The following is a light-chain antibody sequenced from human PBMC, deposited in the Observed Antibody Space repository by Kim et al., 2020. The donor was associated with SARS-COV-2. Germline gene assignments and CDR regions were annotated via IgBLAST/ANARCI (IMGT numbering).Light chain of an antibody. J-gene: IGLJ1*01. V-gene: IGLV2-8*01. CDR1: SSDVGGYNY. Sequence: PGQAVTISCTGTSSDVGGYNYVSWYQQHPGKVPKLIIYAVNKRPSGVPDRFSGSKSGNTASLTVSGLQAEDEADYFCSSYAALGVFGTGTKVTVL. CDR2: AVN. CDR3: SSYAALGV.